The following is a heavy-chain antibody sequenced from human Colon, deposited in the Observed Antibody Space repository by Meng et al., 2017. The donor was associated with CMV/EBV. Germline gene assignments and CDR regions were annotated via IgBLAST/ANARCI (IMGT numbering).Heavy chain of an antibody. CDR2: IFYSGST. J-gene: IGHJ4*02. V-gene: IGHV4-59*01. CDR1: GGSISDYY. D-gene: IGHD1-7*01. Sequence: SETLSLTCNVSGGSISDYYWTWIRQSPGEGLEWIGNIFYSGSTNYNPSLESRVTISQDPSKNQLSLKLSSVIAADTAVYYWARGRELQGLIQWGQGTLVTVSS. CDR3: ARGRELQGLIQ.